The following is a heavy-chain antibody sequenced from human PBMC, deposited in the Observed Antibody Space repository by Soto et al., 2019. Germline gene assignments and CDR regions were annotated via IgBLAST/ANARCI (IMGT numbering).Heavy chain of an antibody. CDR3: TTDSYRTMIVFRFDY. V-gene: IGHV3-15*07. CDR2: IKSKTNGGTT. Sequence: EVQLVESGGGLVKPGGSLRLSCAASGFTFSNAWINCVRQAPGKGLEWGGRIKSKTNGGTTDYAAPVKGRFANSRDDSNYMVYLQMNSLKIEDTGVYYCTTDSYRTMIVFRFDYWGHGTLVTVSS. CDR1: GFTFSNAW. D-gene: IGHD3-22*01. J-gene: IGHJ4*01.